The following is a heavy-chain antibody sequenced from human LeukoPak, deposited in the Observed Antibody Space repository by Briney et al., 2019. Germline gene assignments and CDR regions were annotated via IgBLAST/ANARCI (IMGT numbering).Heavy chain of an antibody. CDR3: ARVLGRAGSWHFDS. CDR2: ISSSGSTI. V-gene: IGHV3-11*01. D-gene: IGHD6-13*01. CDR1: GFTFSDYY. J-gene: IGHJ4*02. Sequence: GGSLRLSCAASGFTFSDYYMSWIRQAPGKGLEWVSYISSSGSTIYYADSVKGRLTISRDNAKNSLYLQMNSLRAEDTAVYYCARVLGRAGSWHFDSWGQGTLVTVSS.